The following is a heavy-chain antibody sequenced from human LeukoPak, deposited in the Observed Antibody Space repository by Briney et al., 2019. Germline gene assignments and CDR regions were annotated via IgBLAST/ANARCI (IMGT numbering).Heavy chain of an antibody. V-gene: IGHV3-33*01. CDR3: ARGVPGSGWYYLDY. CDR2: IWSDGSNK. D-gene: IGHD6-19*01. Sequence: AGSLRLSCAASGFTFSSYAMHWVRQAPGKGLEWVAGIWSDGSNKYYADSVKGRFTISRDNSKNTLYLQMNSLRAEDTAVYYWARGVPGSGWYYLDYWGQGTLVTVSS. J-gene: IGHJ4*02. CDR1: GFTFSSYA.